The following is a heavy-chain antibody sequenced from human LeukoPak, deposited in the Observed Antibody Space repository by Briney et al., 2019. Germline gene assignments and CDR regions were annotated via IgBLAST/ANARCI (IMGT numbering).Heavy chain of an antibody. V-gene: IGHV3-7*01. J-gene: IGHJ4*02. CDR3: ARDDTAMVRYFDY. CDR2: IKQDGSEK. Sequence: GGPLRLSCAASGFTFSSYWMSWVRQAPGKGLEWVANIKQDGSEKYYVDSVKGRFTISRDNAKNSLYLQMNSLRAEDTAVYYCARDDTAMVRYFDYWGQGTLVTVSS. CDR1: GFTFSSYW. D-gene: IGHD5-18*01.